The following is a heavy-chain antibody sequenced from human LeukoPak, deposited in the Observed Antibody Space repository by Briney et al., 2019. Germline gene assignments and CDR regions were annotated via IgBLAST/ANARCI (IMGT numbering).Heavy chain of an antibody. CDR1: GGSISSYY. Sequence: SGTLSLTCTVSGGSISSYYWSWIRQPPGKGLEWIGYIYYSGSTNYNPSLKSRVTISVDTSKNQFSLKLSSVTAADTAVYFCARDAGGYDFDYWGQGTLVTVSS. CDR3: ARDAGGYDFDY. CDR2: IYYSGST. J-gene: IGHJ4*02. V-gene: IGHV4-59*01. D-gene: IGHD6-25*01.